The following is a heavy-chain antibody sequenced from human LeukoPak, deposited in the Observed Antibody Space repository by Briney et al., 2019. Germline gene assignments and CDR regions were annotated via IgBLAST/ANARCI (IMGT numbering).Heavy chain of an antibody. J-gene: IGHJ6*02. CDR2: ISYDGSNK. D-gene: IGHD5-18*01. Sequence: GGSLRLSCAASGFTFSSYGMHWVRQAPGKGLEWVAVISYDGSNKYYADSVKGRFTISRDNSKNTLYLQMNSLRAEDTAVYYCARDHPWIPYYGMDVWGQGTTVTVSS. CDR3: ARDHPWIPYYGMDV. V-gene: IGHV3-30*03. CDR1: GFTFSSYG.